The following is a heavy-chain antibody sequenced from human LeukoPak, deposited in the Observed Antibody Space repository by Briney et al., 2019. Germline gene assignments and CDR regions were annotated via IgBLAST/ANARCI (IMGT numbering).Heavy chain of an antibody. CDR2: ISSSSSTI. J-gene: IGHJ4*02. V-gene: IGHV3-48*01. Sequence: PGRSLRLSCAASGFTFSSYSMNWVRQAPGKGLEWVSYISSSSSTIYYADSVKGRFTISRDNAKNSLYLQMNSLRAEDTAVYYCARDRPRYTALTIFGVAPIRWGQGTLVTVSS. CDR3: ARDRPRYTALTIFGVAPIR. CDR1: GFTFSSYS. D-gene: IGHD3-3*01.